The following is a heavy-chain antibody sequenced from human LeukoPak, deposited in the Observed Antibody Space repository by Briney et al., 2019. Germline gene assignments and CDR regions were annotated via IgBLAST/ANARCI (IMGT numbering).Heavy chain of an antibody. V-gene: IGHV1-8*01. CDR1: GYTFTSYD. J-gene: IGHJ4*02. D-gene: IGHD2-2*01. CDR3: ARSTREAGGVDY. Sequence: ASVKVSCKASGYTFTSYDINWVRQATGQGLEWMGWMNPNSGNTGYAQKFQGRVTMTRNTSISTAYMELSSLRSEDTAVYYCARSTREAGGVDYWGQGTLVTVSS. CDR2: MNPNSGNT.